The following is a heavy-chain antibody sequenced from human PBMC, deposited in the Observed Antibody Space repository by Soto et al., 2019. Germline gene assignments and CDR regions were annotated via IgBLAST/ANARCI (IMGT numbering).Heavy chain of an antibody. D-gene: IGHD5-12*01. CDR1: GGSFSGYY. J-gene: IGHJ6*02. V-gene: IGHV4-34*01. Sequence: SETLSLTCAVYGGSFSGYYWSWIRQPPGKGLEWIGEINHSGSTNYNPSLKSRVTISVDTSKNQFSLKLSSVTAADTAVYYCARVFGWATIYYYYGMDVWGQGTTVTVSS. CDR2: INHSGST. CDR3: ARVFGWATIYYYYGMDV.